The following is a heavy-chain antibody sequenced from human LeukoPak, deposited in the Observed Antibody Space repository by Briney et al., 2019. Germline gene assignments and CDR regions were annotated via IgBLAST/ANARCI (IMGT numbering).Heavy chain of an antibody. V-gene: IGHV3-53*01. CDR3: ARAGTRGDYDAFDI. CDR2: IYSGGST. CDR1: GFTVSSNY. D-gene: IGHD4-17*01. Sequence: GGSLRLSCAASGFTVSSNYMTWVRQAPGKGLEWVSVIYSGGSTYSADPVQGRFTISRDNSKNTLYLQMNSLRAEDTAVYYCARAGTRGDYDAFDIWGQGTMVTVSS. J-gene: IGHJ3*02.